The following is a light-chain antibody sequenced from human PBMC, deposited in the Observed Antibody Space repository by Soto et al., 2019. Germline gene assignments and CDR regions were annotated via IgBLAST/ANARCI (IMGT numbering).Light chain of an antibody. V-gene: IGLV2-14*01. CDR1: SSDIGGYNY. J-gene: IGLJ2*01. Sequence: QSVLTQPASVSGSPGQSITISCTGTSSDIGGYNYVSWYQQHPGKAPKLMIYDVSNRPSGASNRFSGSKSGNTASLTISGLQAEDEADYYCSSYTSSSTYVVFGGGTKLTVL. CDR3: SSYTSSSTYVV. CDR2: DVS.